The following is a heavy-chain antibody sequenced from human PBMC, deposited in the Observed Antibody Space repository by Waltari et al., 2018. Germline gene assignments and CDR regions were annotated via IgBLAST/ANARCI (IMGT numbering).Heavy chain of an antibody. CDR1: GFTFSSYA. V-gene: IGHV3-23*04. CDR3: AKARTPITMIVVVIKSEGDY. J-gene: IGHJ4*02. CDR2: ISGSGGST. Sequence: EVQLVESGGGLVQPGGSLRLSCAASGFTFSSYAMSWVRQAPGKGLEWVSAISGSGGSTYYADSVKGRFTISRDNSKNTLYLQMNSLRAEDTAVYYCAKARTPITMIVVVIKSEGDYWGQGTLVTVSS. D-gene: IGHD3-22*01.